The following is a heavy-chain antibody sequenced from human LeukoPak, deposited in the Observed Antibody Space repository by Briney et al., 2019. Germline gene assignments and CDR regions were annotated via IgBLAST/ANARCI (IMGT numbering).Heavy chain of an antibody. CDR1: GYTFTVYY. Sequence: ASVTVSFKASGYTFTVYYIHWVRQAPGQGLEWLGWINPHTGDTYHAQKFQGRVTMTRDASVNTAYMQLTSLKSDDTAIYYCARGEAPEDKWGQGTLVTVSS. J-gene: IGHJ4*02. V-gene: IGHV1-2*02. CDR3: ARGEAPEDK. CDR2: INPHTGDT.